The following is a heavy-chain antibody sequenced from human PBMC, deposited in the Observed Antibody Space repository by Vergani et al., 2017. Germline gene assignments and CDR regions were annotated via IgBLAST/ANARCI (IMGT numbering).Heavy chain of an antibody. J-gene: IGHJ6*02. CDR2: VNPNSGNT. CDR3: GRGWXAASQHYYYALDV. CDR1: GYTFTTYD. Sequence: QVQLVQSGAEVRKPGASVKVSCVASGYTFTTYDVNWVRQAPGQGLEWLGWVNPNSGNTDYAQKFQGRVTIARDTSISTVYMELSSLRSEDTAVYHCGRGWXAASQHYYYALDVWGQGTTVTVS. D-gene: IGHD2-15*01. V-gene: IGHV1-8*03.